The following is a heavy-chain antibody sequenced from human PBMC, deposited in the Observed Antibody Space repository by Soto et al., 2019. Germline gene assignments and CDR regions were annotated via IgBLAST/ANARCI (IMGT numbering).Heavy chain of an antibody. CDR1: GGSISSYY. Sequence: SETLSLTCTVSGGSISSYYWSWIRQPPGKGLEWIGYIYYSGSTNYNPSLKSRVTISVDTSKNQFSLKLSSVTAADTAVYYCARENSGYDPWFDPWGQGTLVTVSS. CDR3: ARENSGYDPWFDP. J-gene: IGHJ5*02. V-gene: IGHV4-59*01. D-gene: IGHD5-12*01. CDR2: IYYSGST.